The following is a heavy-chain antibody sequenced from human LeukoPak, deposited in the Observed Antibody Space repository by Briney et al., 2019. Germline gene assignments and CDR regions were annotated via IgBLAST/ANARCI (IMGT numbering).Heavy chain of an antibody. CDR1: GGPFSGYY. V-gene: IGHV4-34*01. D-gene: IGHD2-15*01. CDR2: INHSGST. Sequence: SETLSLTCAVYGGPFSGYYWSWIRQPPGKGLEWIGEINHSGSTNYNPSLKSRVTISVDTSKNQFSLKLSSVTAADTAVYYCARGILGYYYYYYMDVWGKGTTVTVSS. CDR3: ARGILGYYYYYYMDV. J-gene: IGHJ6*03.